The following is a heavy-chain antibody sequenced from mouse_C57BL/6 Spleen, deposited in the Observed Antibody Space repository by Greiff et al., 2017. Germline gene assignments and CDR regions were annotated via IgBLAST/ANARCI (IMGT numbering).Heavy chain of an antibody. Sequence: QVQLKESGPGLVQPSQSLSITCTVSGFSLTSYGVHWVRQSPGKGLEWLGVIWRGGSTDYNAAFMSRLSITKDNSKSQVFFKMNSLQADDTAIYYCSKTPYGSLDMDYWGQGTSVTVSS. CDR1: GFSLTSYG. J-gene: IGHJ4*01. V-gene: IGHV2-5*01. D-gene: IGHD2-2*01. CDR3: SKTPYGSLDMDY. CDR2: IWRGGST.